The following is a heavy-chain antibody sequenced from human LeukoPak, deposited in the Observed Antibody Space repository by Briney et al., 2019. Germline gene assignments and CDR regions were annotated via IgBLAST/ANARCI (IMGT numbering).Heavy chain of an antibody. V-gene: IGHV1-2*02. CDR2: INPNSGGT. J-gene: IGHJ4*02. Sequence: ASVKVTCKASGYTFTGYYMHWVRQAPGQGLEWMGWINPNSGGTNYAQKFQGRVTMTRDTSISTAYMELSRLRSDDTAVYYCARISNYYGSGSYLPLFDYWGREPWSPSPQ. D-gene: IGHD3-10*01. CDR1: GYTFTGYY. CDR3: ARISNYYGSGSYLPLFDY.